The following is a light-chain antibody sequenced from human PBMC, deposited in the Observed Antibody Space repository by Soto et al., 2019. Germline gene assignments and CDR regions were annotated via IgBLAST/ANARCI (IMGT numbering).Light chain of an antibody. CDR3: AAWDARLNGVV. Sequence: QSVLTQPPSASGTPGQRVTISCSGSSSNIGSNTVNWYQQLPGTAPKLLIYSNNQRPSGVPDRFSGSKSGTSVSLAISGLQSEDEVDYYCAAWDARLNGVVFGGGTNLTVL. CDR1: SSNIGSNT. CDR2: SNN. J-gene: IGLJ3*02. V-gene: IGLV1-44*01.